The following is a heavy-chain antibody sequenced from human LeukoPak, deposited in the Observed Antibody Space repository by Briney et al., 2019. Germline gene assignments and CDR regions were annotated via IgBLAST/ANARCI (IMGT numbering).Heavy chain of an antibody. CDR2: IKQDGSEK. D-gene: IGHD6-13*01. V-gene: IGHV3-7*03. J-gene: IGHJ4*02. Sequence: PGGSLRLSCAASGFTFSSYWMSWVRQAPGKGLEWVANIKQDGSEKYYVDSVKGRFTISRDNAKNSLYLQMNSLRAEDTALYYCAKDIAAAGYMIARFDYWGQGTLVTVSS. CDR3: AKDIAAAGYMIARFDY. CDR1: GFTFSSYW.